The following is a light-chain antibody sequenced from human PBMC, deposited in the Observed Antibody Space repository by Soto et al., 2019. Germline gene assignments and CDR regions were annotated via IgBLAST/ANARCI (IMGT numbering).Light chain of an antibody. Sequence: EIVMTQSPATLSVSPGEGATLSCRASQSVGTNLAWYQQKPGQAPRLLIYGASARATGIPARFSGAGSGTEFTLTIMNLQPDDFANYYCQQYGDSPATFGQGTNV. CDR1: QSVGTN. CDR3: QQYGDSPAT. J-gene: IGKJ1*01. CDR2: GAS. V-gene: IGKV3-15*01.